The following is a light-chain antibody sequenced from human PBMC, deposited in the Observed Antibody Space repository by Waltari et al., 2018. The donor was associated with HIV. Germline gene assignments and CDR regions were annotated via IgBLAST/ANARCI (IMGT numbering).Light chain of an antibody. CDR2: SNI. V-gene: IGLV1-44*01. CDR3: AAWDDSLNGYV. Sequence: QSVLTQPPSASGTPGQRVTISCSGSSSNIGSNTVNWYHQLPGTAPKLLIYSNIHRPSGVPDRVSGSKSGTSASLAISGLQSEDEADYYCAAWDDSLNGYVFGTGTKVTVL. J-gene: IGLJ1*01. CDR1: SSNIGSNT.